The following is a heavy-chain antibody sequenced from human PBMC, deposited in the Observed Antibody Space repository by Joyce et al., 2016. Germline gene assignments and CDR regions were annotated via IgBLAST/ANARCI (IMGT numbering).Heavy chain of an antibody. CDR1: GFTFDDYA. CDR3: AKDGYSYGYQYFHH. Sequence: EVQLEESGGGLVQTGRSLRLYCAAAGFTFDDYAMHWVRQAPGKGLECVSYIDLNSGNIGYADSLKGRFTISRDNAKNSLFLEMNNLRPEDTALYYCAKDGYSYGYQYFHHWGQGTLVTVSS. J-gene: IGHJ1*01. CDR2: IDLNSGNI. V-gene: IGHV3-9*01. D-gene: IGHD5-18*01.